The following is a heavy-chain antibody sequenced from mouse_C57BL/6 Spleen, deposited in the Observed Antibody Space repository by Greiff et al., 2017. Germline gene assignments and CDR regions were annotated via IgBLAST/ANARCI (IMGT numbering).Heavy chain of an antibody. V-gene: IGHV1-7*01. CDR1: GYTFTSYW. Sequence: VQLEEPGAELAKPGASVKLSCKASGYTFTSYWMHWVKQRPGQGLEWIGNINPSSGYTKYNQKFKDKATLTADKSSSTAYMQLSSLTYEDAAVXYCGREGDGYYNVWGKGTTLTVSS. J-gene: IGHJ2*01. D-gene: IGHD2-3*01. CDR2: INPSSGYT. CDR3: GREGDGYYNV.